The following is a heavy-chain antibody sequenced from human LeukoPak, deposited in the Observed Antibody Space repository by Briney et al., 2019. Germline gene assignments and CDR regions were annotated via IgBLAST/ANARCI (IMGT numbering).Heavy chain of an antibody. CDR1: GYTFTSYG. V-gene: IGHV1-18*01. J-gene: IGHJ5*02. CDR2: ISAYKGNT. CDR3: AREIRDSSSWYWFDP. Sequence: HGASVKVSCKASGYTFTSYGISWVRQAPGQGLEWMGWISAYKGNTNYAQKLQGRVTMTTDTSTSTAYMELRSLRSDDTAVYYCAREIRDSSSWYWFDPWGQGTLVTVSS. D-gene: IGHD6-13*01.